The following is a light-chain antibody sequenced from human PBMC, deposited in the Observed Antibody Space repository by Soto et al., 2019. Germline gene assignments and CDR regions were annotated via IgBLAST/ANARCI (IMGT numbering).Light chain of an antibody. Sequence: EIVLTQSPGNLSLSPGERATLSCRASQSVTSNKLAWYQQKPGQAPRLLIYDASGRTTGSPDRFSGSGSGADFTLTITRLEPEAFAVYYCQQYCSSPITFGQGTRLEIK. V-gene: IGKV3-20*01. CDR1: QSVTSNK. J-gene: IGKJ5*01. CDR3: QQYCSSPIT. CDR2: DAS.